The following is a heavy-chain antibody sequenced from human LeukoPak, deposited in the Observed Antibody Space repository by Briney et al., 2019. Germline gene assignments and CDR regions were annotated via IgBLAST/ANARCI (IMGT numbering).Heavy chain of an antibody. CDR3: ARGLVGASLQGY. CDR1: GYTFTGYH. V-gene: IGHV1-2*02. J-gene: IGHJ4*02. Sequence: ASVKVSCKASGYTFTGYHMHWVRQAPGQGLEWMGWINPKSGATNYAQKFQGRVTMTRDTSISTAYMELSRLRSDDTAMYYCARGLVGASLQGYWGQGTLVTVSS. D-gene: IGHD1-26*01. CDR2: INPKSGAT.